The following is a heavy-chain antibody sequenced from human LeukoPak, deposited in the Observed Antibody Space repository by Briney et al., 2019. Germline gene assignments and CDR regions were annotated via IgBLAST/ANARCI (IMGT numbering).Heavy chain of an antibody. CDR3: TFKYDILTGYYIVRPDYFDY. CDR1: GFTFSDYW. Sequence: QSGGSLRLSCAASGFTFSDYWMSWVRQAPGKGLEWVANVKQDESEKYYVDSVKGRFTISRDNSKNTLYLQMNSLRAEDTAVYYCTFKYDILTGYYIVRPDYFDYWGQGTLVTVSS. CDR2: VKQDESEK. D-gene: IGHD3-9*01. V-gene: IGHV3-7*01. J-gene: IGHJ4*02.